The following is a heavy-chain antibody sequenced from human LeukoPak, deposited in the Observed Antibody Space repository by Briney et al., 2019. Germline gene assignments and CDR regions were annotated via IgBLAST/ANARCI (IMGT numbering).Heavy chain of an antibody. V-gene: IGHV4-4*07. CDR2: IYTDGDT. J-gene: IGHJ4*02. Sequence: PSETLSLTCTMSGASISSYWWSWIRQPAGKGLEWIGRIYTDGDTNFNPSLKSRVTVSLDTSKNQFSLKLISVTAADTAVYYCATAPPGCGGTCAFDSWGQGTLVTVS. CDR1: GASISSYW. CDR3: ATAPPGCGGTCAFDS. D-gene: IGHD2-15*01.